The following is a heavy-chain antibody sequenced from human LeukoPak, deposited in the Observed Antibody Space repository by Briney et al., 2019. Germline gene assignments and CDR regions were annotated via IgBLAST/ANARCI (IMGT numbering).Heavy chain of an antibody. V-gene: IGHV1-46*01. CDR1: GYTFTGYY. CDR2: INPSGGST. CDR3: ARDQRYCSGGSCYRGDWFDP. J-gene: IGHJ5*02. Sequence: ASVKVSCKASGYTFTGYYMHWVRQAPGQGLEWMGIINPSGGSTSYAQKFQGRVTMTRDMSTSTVYMELSSLRSEDTAVYYCARDQRYCSGGSCYRGDWFDPWGQGTLVTVSS. D-gene: IGHD2-15*01.